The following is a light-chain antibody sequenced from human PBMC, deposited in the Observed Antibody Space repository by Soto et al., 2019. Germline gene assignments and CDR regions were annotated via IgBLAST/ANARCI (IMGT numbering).Light chain of an antibody. V-gene: IGLV2-11*01. J-gene: IGLJ1*01. CDR2: DVT. CDR1: SNEVGRYTY. Sequence: QSALTQPRSVSGSPGQSVTISCTGSSNEVGRYTYVSWYQQHPGKAPKLMIYDVTNRPSGVPDRFSGSKSGSTASLTISGLQAEDEADYYCCSYAVTATYVFGTGTKVTVL. CDR3: CSYAVTATYV.